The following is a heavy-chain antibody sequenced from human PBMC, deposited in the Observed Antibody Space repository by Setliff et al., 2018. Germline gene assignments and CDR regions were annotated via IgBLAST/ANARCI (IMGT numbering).Heavy chain of an antibody. CDR3: ARGRAHYYFSGSFMDY. CDR1: GYTFLNYD. J-gene: IGHJ4*02. Sequence: VASVKVSCKASGYTFLNYDIHWVRQAPGQGLEWMGWMNAGNGNTEYSQKFKGRVTLSRDTSANIAYMELRSLTSEDTAVYYCARGRAHYYFSGSFMDYWGQGTLVTVS. D-gene: IGHD3-10*01. V-gene: IGHV1-3*01. CDR2: MNAGNGNT.